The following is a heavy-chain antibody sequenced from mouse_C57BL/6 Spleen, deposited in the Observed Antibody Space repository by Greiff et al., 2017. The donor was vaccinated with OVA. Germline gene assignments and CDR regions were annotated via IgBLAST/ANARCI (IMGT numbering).Heavy chain of an antibody. CDR2: INPCSGYT. Sequence: VKLMESGAELARPGASVKMSCKASGYTFTSYSMHWVKQRPGQGLEWIGNINPCSGYTQYNQKFKDKATLTVDKSSSAAYMQLSSLTSEDSAVYYCARKGDGFAYWGQGTLVTVSA. V-gene: IGHV1-4*01. CDR1: GYTFTSYS. CDR3: ARKGDGFAY. D-gene: IGHD3-3*01. J-gene: IGHJ3*01.